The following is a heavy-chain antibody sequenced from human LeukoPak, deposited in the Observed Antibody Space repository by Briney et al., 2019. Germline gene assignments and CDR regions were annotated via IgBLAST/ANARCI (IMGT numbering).Heavy chain of an antibody. Sequence: GGSLRLSCAVLGFTFSSYWMHWVRQAPGKGLVWVSRINSDGSSTSYADSVKGRFTISRDNAKNTLYLQMNSLRAEDTAMYYCAREVRNVFDIWGQGTMVTVSS. J-gene: IGHJ3*02. CDR1: GFTFSSYW. CDR2: INSDGSST. CDR3: AREVRNVFDI. D-gene: IGHD4-11*01. V-gene: IGHV3-74*01.